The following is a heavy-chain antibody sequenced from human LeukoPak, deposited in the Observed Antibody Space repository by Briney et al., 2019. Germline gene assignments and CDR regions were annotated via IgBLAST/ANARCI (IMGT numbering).Heavy chain of an antibody. CDR1: GGSISSSTYY. V-gene: IGHV4-39*07. CDR2: MYYSSGNT. D-gene: IGHD3-22*01. CDR3: ARVLYYYDSSGYYLTSGGHYYYYYYMDV. J-gene: IGHJ6*03. Sequence: SETLSLTCTVSGGSISSSTYYWGWIRQPPGKGLEWIGSMYYSSGNTYYNPSLKSRVTISVDTSKNQFSLKLSSVTAADTAVYYCARVLYYYDSSGYYLTSGGHYYYYYYMDVWGKGTTVTISS.